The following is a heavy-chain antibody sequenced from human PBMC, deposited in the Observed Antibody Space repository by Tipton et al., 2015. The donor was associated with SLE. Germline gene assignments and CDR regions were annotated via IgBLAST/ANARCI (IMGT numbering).Heavy chain of an antibody. V-gene: IGHV4-30-4*01. CDR3: ARGRGATKFQH. D-gene: IGHD1-26*01. J-gene: IGHJ1*01. Sequence: TLSLTCTVSGGSISSHYWSWIRQPPGKGLEWIGYIYYSGSTYYNPSLKSRVTISVDPSKNQFSLKLSSVTAADTAVYYCARGRGATKFQHWGQGTLVTVSS. CDR2: IYYSGST. CDR1: GGSISSHY.